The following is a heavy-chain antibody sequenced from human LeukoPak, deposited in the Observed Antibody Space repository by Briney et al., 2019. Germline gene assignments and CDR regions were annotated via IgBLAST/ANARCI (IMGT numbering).Heavy chain of an antibody. CDR3: ARGPNYYDSSGFHYRD. V-gene: IGHV1-69-2*01. Sequence: GASVKVSCKASGYTFTDYYIHWVQQAPGKGLQWMGRVDPEDGETIFAEKFQGRVIIAADTSTDTAYMELSSLRSDDTAVLYCARGPNYYDSSGFHYRDWGQGTLVIVSS. J-gene: IGHJ4*02. CDR2: VDPEDGET. CDR1: GYTFTDYY. D-gene: IGHD3-22*01.